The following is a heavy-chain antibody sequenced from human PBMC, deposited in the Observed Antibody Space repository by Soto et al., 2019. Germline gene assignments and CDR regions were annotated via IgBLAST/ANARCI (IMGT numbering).Heavy chain of an antibody. Sequence: PSETLSLPCAVSGGSISSGDYSWNWIRQPPRKGLEWIGYIYYGGSTYYNPSLQSRVTMSVDRSRNQFSLKLNSVTAADTAVYYCARVRREYDNSGPVDYWGQGTLVTVSS. CDR1: GGSISSGDYS. D-gene: IGHD3-22*01. V-gene: IGHV4-30-2*01. J-gene: IGHJ4*02. CDR3: ARVRREYDNSGPVDY. CDR2: IYYGGST.